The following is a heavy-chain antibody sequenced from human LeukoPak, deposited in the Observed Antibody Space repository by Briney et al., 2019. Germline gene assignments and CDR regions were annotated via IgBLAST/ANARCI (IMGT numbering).Heavy chain of an antibody. Sequence: KPSETLSLTCTVSGGSISDYYWSWIRQPPGKRLEWIGYVFYPGNTEYNPSLKSRVTISADTSWNQISLKMASMTAADTAVYYCARHSDYSNPIFNYWGQGSLVTVSS. J-gene: IGHJ4*02. V-gene: IGHV4-59*08. CDR2: VFYPGNT. CDR1: GGSISDYY. D-gene: IGHD4-11*01. CDR3: ARHSDYSNPIFNY.